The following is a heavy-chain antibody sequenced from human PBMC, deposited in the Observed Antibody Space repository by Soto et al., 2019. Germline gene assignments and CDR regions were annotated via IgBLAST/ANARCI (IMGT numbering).Heavy chain of an antibody. CDR1: GGSISSYY. D-gene: IGHD6-13*01. Sequence: SETLSLTCTVSGGSISSYYWSWIRQPPGKGLEWIGYIYYSGSTNYNPSLKSRVTISVDTSKNQFSLKLSSATAADTAVYYCARTSSSWRDSNWFDPWGQGTLVTVSS. CDR3: ARTSSSWRDSNWFDP. V-gene: IGHV4-59*08. J-gene: IGHJ5*02. CDR2: IYYSGST.